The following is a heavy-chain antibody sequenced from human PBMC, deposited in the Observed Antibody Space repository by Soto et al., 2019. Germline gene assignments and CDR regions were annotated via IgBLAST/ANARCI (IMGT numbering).Heavy chain of an antibody. V-gene: IGHV3-23*01. Sequence: PGGSLSLSCAASGFTFSSYSMSWVRQAPGKGLEWVSAISGSGGSTYYADSVKGRFTISRDNSKNTLYLQMNSLRAEDTAVYYCAKVRGGYYYYYMDVWGKGTTVTVSS. J-gene: IGHJ6*03. CDR3: AKVRGGYYYYYMDV. CDR2: ISGSGGST. CDR1: GFTFSSYS. D-gene: IGHD3-10*01.